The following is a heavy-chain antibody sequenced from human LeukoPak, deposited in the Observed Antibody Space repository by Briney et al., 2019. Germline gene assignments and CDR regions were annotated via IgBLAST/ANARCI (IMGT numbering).Heavy chain of an antibody. CDR3: ARAYDSSGYWPEYFHH. J-gene: IGHJ1*01. D-gene: IGHD3-22*01. CDR2: IYGGGST. Sequence: PGGSLRLSCAASGFTLSSYSMTWVRQAPGKGLEWVSIIYGGGSTYYADSVNGRFTISRHNSQNTLFLQMNSLRTEDTAVYYCARAYDSSGYWPEYFHHWGQGTLVTVSS. CDR1: GFTLSSYS. V-gene: IGHV3-53*04.